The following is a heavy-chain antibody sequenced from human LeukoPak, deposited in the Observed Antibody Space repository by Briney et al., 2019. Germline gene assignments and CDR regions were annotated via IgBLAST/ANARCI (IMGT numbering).Heavy chain of an antibody. CDR2: MSPNSGKT. V-gene: IGHV1-8*02. D-gene: IGHD3-9*01. CDR3: ARGRESSKLTSDWLSDSFDL. Sequence: GASVKVSCKASGGTFSSYAISWVRQAPGQGLEWMGWMSPNSGKTGYAQKFQGRVTMTKNTSMSTAYMELSSLTSEDTAVYYCARGRESSKLTSDWLSDSFDLWGQGTIVTVSS. J-gene: IGHJ3*01. CDR1: GGTFSSYA.